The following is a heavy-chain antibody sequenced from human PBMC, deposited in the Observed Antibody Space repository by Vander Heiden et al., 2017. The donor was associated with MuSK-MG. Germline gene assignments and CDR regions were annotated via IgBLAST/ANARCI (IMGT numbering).Heavy chain of an antibody. V-gene: IGHV4-4*02. CDR3: TRGTVVVTARDYEY. Sequence: VQLQESGPGLVEPSGTLSLTCGVSGASISTTHWWTWVRQSPGQGLEWIGEVFHIGKTNYNPSLEGRVTISVDKSKNQFTLKLDSVTAADTAVYYCTRGTVVVTARDYEYWGRGELVTVSS. CDR1: GASISTTHW. CDR2: VFHIGKT. D-gene: IGHD2-21*02. J-gene: IGHJ4*02.